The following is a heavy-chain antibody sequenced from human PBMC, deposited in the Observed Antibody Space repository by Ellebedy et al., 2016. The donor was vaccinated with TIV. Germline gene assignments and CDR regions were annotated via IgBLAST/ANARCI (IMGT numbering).Heavy chain of an antibody. CDR2: INHSGGT. CDR1: GGSFSNYY. D-gene: IGHD4-23*01. J-gene: IGHJ3*02. V-gene: IGHV4-34*01. CDR3: ARFPRRNSAFDI. Sequence: SETLSLTCAVYGGSFSNYYWNWIRQSPGKGLEWIGEINHSGGTNYNPSLKSRVTISMDRSKNQVSLRLTSVTAADTAVYYCARFPRRNSAFDIWGQGTMVTVSS.